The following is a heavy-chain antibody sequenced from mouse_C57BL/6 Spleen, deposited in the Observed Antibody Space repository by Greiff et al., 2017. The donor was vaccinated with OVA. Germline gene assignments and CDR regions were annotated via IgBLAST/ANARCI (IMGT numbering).Heavy chain of an antibody. D-gene: IGHD2-1*01. V-gene: IGHV5-16*01. CDR2: INYDGSST. CDR1: GFTFSDYY. J-gene: IGHJ4*01. CDR3: ARERVYYGNYAAMDY. Sequence: EVNVVESEGGLVQPGSSMKLSCTASGFTFSDYYMAWVRQVPEKGLEWVANINYDGSSTYYLDSLKSRFIISRDNAKNILYLQMSSLKSEDTATYYCARERVYYGNYAAMDYWGQGTSVTVSS.